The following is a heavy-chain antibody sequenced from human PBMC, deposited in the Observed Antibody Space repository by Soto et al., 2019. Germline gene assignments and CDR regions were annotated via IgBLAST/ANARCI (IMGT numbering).Heavy chain of an antibody. CDR3: AGVQKNWFDS. Sequence: GESLKISCKASGYNFTAFWIHWVRQMPGKGLEWLGKIDPSDSYTNYSPSFEGHVTISTDNSITTAYLQWSSLRASDTALYFCAGVQKNWFDSWAQGTMVTVS. CDR2: IDPSDSYT. CDR1: GYNFTAFW. V-gene: IGHV5-10-1*01. J-gene: IGHJ5*01.